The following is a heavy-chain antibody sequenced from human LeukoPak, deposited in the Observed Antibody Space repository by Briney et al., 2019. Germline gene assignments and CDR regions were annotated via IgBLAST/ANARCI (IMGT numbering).Heavy chain of an antibody. V-gene: IGHV3-23*01. CDR3: AKRDYPSPTDFYPLFDY. Sequence: PGGSLRLSCVASGFIFVNYAMAWVRQAPGKGLEWVSGISGSAERMYYADSVRGRFTISRDDSKNTLFLQLNSLRADDTAVYFCAKRDYPSPTDFYPLFDYWGQGALVTVSS. CDR2: ISGSAERM. D-gene: IGHD3/OR15-3a*01. J-gene: IGHJ4*02. CDR1: GFIFVNYA.